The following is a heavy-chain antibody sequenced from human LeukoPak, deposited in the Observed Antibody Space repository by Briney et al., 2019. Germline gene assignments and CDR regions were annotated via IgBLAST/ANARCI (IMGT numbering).Heavy chain of an antibody. Sequence: GGSLRLSCAASGFTFSSYWMSWVRQAPGKGLEWVANIKQDGSEKYYVNSVKGRFTISRDNAKNSLYLQMNSLRAEDTAVYYCARDRSWGFDWFHFDYWGQGTLVTVSS. CDR1: GFTFSSYW. V-gene: IGHV3-7*01. D-gene: IGHD3-9*01. CDR3: ARDRSWGFDWFHFDY. J-gene: IGHJ4*02. CDR2: IKQDGSEK.